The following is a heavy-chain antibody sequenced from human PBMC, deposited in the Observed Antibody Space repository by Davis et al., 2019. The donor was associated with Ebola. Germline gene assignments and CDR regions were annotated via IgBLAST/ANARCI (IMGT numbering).Heavy chain of an antibody. CDR3: ARTDYDILFYGMDV. CDR1: GFSFNEVW. Sequence: GGSLRLSCAASGFSFNEVWMHWVRQAPGKGLEWVSSISSSSSYIYYADSVKGRFTISRDNAKNSLYLQMNSLRAEDTAVYYCARTDYDILFYGMDVWGQGTTVTVSS. D-gene: IGHD3-9*01. CDR2: ISSSSSYI. V-gene: IGHV3-21*01. J-gene: IGHJ6*02.